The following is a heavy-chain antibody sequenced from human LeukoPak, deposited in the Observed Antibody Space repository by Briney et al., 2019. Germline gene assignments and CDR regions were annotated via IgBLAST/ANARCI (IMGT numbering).Heavy chain of an antibody. CDR2: VHPDNGNT. D-gene: IGHD1-14*01. Sequence: GASVTVSCKPSGYPFTKWEINWVRQAAGQGLEWLGWVHPDNGNTYYAQRFRGRVTMSRDTSTTTAYMELSGLRSNDTAVYFCATGPRNDPWGQGTLVTVSS. J-gene: IGHJ5*02. CDR1: GYPFTKWE. CDR3: ATGPRNDP. V-gene: IGHV1-8*01.